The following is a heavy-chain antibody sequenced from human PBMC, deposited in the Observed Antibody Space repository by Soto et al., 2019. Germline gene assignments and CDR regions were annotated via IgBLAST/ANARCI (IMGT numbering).Heavy chain of an antibody. V-gene: IGHV4-30-2*01. CDR3: ARPTTTIVGVFNNPHYFDRFAFDP. J-gene: IGHJ5*02. Sequence: SQTLSLTCPVSGGYISGAGSSCSCLRQQPGKGPEWIGYNYHSGRTYYNPSLKSRVTISVDRSKNQFSLKLSSVAAADTAVYYSARPTTTIVGVFNNPHYFDRFAFDPWAQGTLVPVSS. CDR2: NYHSGRT. D-gene: IGHD3-3*01. CDR1: GGYISGAGSS.